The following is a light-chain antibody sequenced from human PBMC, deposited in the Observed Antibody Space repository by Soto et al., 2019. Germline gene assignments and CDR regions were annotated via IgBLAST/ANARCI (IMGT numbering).Light chain of an antibody. V-gene: IGKV3-20*01. J-gene: IGKJ1*01. CDR3: QQRAT. CDR2: GAS. CDR1: QSVSSSY. Sequence: EIVLTQSPGTLSLSPGERATLSCRASQSVSSSYLAWYQQKPGQAPRLLTYGASSRATGIPDRFSGSGSGTDFTLTISRLEPEDFAVYYCQQRATFGQGTKVDIK.